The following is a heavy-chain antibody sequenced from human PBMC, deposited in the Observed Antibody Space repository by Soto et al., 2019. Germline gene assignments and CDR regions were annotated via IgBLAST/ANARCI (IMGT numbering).Heavy chain of an antibody. CDR2: MNPNSGNT. V-gene: IGHV1-8*01. CDR1: GYTFTSYD. J-gene: IGHJ6*03. D-gene: IGHD3-16*01. Sequence: ASVKVSCKASGYTFTSYDINWVRQATGQGLEWMGWMNPNSGNTGYAQKFQGRVTMTRNTTISTAYMELSSLRSEDTAVYYCARVRLDYYYMDVWGKGTTVTVSS. CDR3: ARVRLDYYYMDV.